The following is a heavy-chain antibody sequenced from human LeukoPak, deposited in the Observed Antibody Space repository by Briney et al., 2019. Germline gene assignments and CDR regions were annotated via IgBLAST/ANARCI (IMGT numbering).Heavy chain of an antibody. CDR3: ARGWTGVTMVRGVIRRWFDP. J-gene: IGHJ5*02. Sequence: PSETLSLTCTVSGGSISSYYWSWIRQPPGKGLEWIGEINHSGSTNYNPSLKSRVTISVDTSKNQFSLKLSSVTAADTAVYYCARGWTGVTMVRGVIRRWFDPWGQGTLVTVSS. CDR1: GGSISSYY. D-gene: IGHD3-10*01. CDR2: INHSGST. V-gene: IGHV4-34*01.